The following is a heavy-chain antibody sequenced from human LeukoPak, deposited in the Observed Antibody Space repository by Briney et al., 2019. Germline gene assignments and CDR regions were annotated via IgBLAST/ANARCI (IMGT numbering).Heavy chain of an antibody. V-gene: IGHV4-39*07. D-gene: IGHD3-22*01. CDR1: GGSISSSSYY. J-gene: IGHJ4*02. CDR2: IYYSGST. CDR3: ARAALLQMGPFDY. Sequence: SETLSLTCPVSGGSISSSSYYWGWIRQPPGKGLEWIGSIYYSGSTYYNPSLKSRVTISIDTSKNQFSLKLTSVTAADTAVYYCARAALLQMGPFDYWGQGTLVTVSS.